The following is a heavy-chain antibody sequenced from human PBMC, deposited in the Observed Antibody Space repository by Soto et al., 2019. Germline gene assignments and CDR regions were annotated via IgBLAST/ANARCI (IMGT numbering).Heavy chain of an antibody. V-gene: IGHV1-69*12. CDR2: IIPIFTTP. J-gene: IGHJ6*02. CDR1: GGTFGNSA. D-gene: IGHD3-3*02. CDR3: ARDKDRQQLGGNYYYGIDV. Sequence: QVQLVQSGAEVKKPGSSVTVSCKASGGTFGNSAISWVRQAPGQGLEWMGGIIPIFTTPDYAQKFQGRVRITGDESTSTAYMELTSLRSEDTAVYYCARDKDRQQLGGNYYYGIDVWGQGTTVTVSS.